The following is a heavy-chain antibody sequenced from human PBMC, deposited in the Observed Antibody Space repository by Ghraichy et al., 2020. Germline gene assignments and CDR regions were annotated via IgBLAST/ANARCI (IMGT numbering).Heavy chain of an antibody. CDR3: ARDLVVVNGYFDL. CDR1: GYTFTSYG. J-gene: IGHJ2*01. CDR2: ISAYNGNT. D-gene: IGHD3-22*01. V-gene: IGHV1-18*01. Sequence: ASVKVSCKASGYTFTSYGISWVRQAPGQGLEWMGWISAYNGNTNYAQKLQGRVTMTTDTFTSTAYMKLRSLRSDDTAVYYCARDLVVVNGYFDLWGRGTLVTVSS.